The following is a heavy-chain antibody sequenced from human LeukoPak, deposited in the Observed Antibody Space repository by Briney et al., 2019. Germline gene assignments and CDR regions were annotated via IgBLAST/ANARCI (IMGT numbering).Heavy chain of an antibody. D-gene: IGHD1-26*01. CDR2: ISGSGAST. CDR3: AKDVGKWESLHFFDY. Sequence: GGSLRLSCAASGFTFSTNAMSWVRQAPGKGLEWISGISGSGASTYYADSVTGRFTISRDNSRNTLYLQMNSLRGDDTAVYYCAKDVGKWESLHFFDYWGQGTLVTVSS. V-gene: IGHV3-23*01. J-gene: IGHJ4*02. CDR1: GFTFSTNA.